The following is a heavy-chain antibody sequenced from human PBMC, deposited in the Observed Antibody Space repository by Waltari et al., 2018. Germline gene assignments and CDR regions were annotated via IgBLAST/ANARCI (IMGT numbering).Heavy chain of an antibody. V-gene: IGHV4-59*01. D-gene: IGHD5-18*01. Sequence: QVQLQESGPGLVKPSETLSLTCTVSGGSISSYYWSWIRQPPGKGLEGIGYIYYSGSTNYNPSLKSRFTISVDTSKNQFSLKLSSVTAADTAVYYCATGLNSYGTMDVWGKGTTVTVSS. CDR1: GGSISSYY. CDR2: IYYSGST. CDR3: ATGLNSYGTMDV. J-gene: IGHJ6*04.